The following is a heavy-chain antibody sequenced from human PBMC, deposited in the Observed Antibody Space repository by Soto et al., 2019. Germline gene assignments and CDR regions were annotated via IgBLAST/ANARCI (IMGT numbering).Heavy chain of an antibody. D-gene: IGHD2-2*01. CDR2: IYHSGST. CDR1: GGSISSSNW. J-gene: IGHJ4*02. Sequence: SETLSLTCAVSGGSISSSNWWSWVRQPPGKGLEWIGEIYHSGSTNYNPSLKSRDTISVDKSKNQFSLKLSSVTAADTAVYYCASDLGYCSSTSCHDYWGQGTPVTVSS. V-gene: IGHV4-4*02. CDR3: ASDLGYCSSTSCHDY.